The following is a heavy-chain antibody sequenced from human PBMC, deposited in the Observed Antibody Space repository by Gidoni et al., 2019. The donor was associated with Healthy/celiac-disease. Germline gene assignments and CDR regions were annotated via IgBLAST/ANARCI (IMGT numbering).Heavy chain of an antibody. CDR3: ASIVGATEYFDY. CDR1: GYSISSGYS. J-gene: IGHJ4*02. D-gene: IGHD1-26*01. Sequence: QVQLQESGPGLVKPSETLSLTCAVSGYSISSGYSWGWLRQPPGKGLEWMGSIYHSGSTYYNPSLKSRVTISVDTSKNQFSLKLSSVTAADTAVYYCASIVGATEYFDYWGQGTLVTVSS. CDR2: IYHSGST. V-gene: IGHV4-38-2*01.